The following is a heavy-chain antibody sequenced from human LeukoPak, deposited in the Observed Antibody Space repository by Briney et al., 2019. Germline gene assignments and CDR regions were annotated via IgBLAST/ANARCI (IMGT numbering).Heavy chain of an antibody. CDR3: ARGDSPGVVTPPVDY. V-gene: IGHV1-69*13. J-gene: IGHJ4*02. CDR2: IIPIFGTA. D-gene: IGHD3-3*01. Sequence: PAASVKVSCKASGGTFSSYAISWVRQAPGQGLEWMGGIIPIFGTANYAQKFQGRVTITVDESTNTAYMELSSLRSEDTAVYYCARGDSPGVVTPPVDYWGQGTLVTVSS. CDR1: GGTFSSYA.